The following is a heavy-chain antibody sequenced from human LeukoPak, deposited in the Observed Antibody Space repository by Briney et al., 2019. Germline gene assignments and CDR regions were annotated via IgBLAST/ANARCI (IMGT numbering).Heavy chain of an antibody. CDR3: AKDILAARLYYYYYGMDV. J-gene: IGHJ6*02. CDR1: GFTFSSYA. D-gene: IGHD6-6*01. Sequence: GGSLRLSCAASGFTFSSYAMSWVRQAPGKGLDWVSAISGSGGSTYYADSVKGRFTISRDNSKNTLYLQMNSLRAEDTAVYYCAKDILAARLYYYYYGMDVWGQGTTVTVSS. V-gene: IGHV3-23*01. CDR2: ISGSGGST.